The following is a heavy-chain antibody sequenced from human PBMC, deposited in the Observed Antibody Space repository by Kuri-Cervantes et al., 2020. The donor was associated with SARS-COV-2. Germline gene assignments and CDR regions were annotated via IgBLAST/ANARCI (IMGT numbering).Heavy chain of an antibody. Sequence: ASVKVSCKAFGYTFTGYYMHWVRQAPGQGLEWMGWINPDSGGTNYAQKFQGRVTMTRDTSINTAYMELSRLRSDDTAVYYCARDPMPDTNSVNHFPYWGQGTLVTVSS. CDR2: INPDSGGT. CDR3: ARDPMPDTNSVNHFPY. V-gene: IGHV1-2*02. CDR1: GYTFTGYY. D-gene: IGHD2-2*01. J-gene: IGHJ4*02.